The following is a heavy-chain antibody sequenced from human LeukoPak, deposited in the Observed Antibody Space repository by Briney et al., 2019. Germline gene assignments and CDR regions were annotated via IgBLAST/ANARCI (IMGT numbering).Heavy chain of an antibody. J-gene: IGHJ4*02. CDR1: GGSISSSSYY. CDR3: AKVTPPKWPFDY. Sequence: ASETLSLTCTVSGGSISSSSYYWGWIRQPPGKGLEWIGRITGSGSTSYNPSLKSRVTINIDTSNHHFSLTLSSVTAADTAVYYCAKVTPPKWPFDYWGQGTLVTVSS. D-gene: IGHD1-14*01. CDR2: ITGSGST. V-gene: IGHV4-39*02.